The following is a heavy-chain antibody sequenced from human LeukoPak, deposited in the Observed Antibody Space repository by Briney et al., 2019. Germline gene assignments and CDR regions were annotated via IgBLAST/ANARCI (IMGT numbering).Heavy chain of an antibody. CDR1: GFTITTNY. CDR3: ARDSNLHYYDSSGYYH. J-gene: IGHJ5*02. CDR2: TRNDGSNQ. V-gene: IGHV3-30*02. Sequence: GGALRLSCAASGFTITTNYMNWVRQAPGKGLEWVAFTRNDGSNQYYADSVEGRFTISRDNSKNTLYLQMSSLRVADTAVYYCARDSNLHYYDSSGYYHWGQGTLVTVSS. D-gene: IGHD3-22*01.